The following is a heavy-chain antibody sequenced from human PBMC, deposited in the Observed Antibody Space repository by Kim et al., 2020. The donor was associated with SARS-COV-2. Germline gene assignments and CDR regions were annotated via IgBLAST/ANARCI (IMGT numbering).Heavy chain of an antibody. CDR3: ARAVMITYGMDV. CDR1: GGSISSYY. V-gene: IGHV4-59*01. J-gene: IGHJ6*02. CDR2: IYYSGST. Sequence: SETLSLTCTVSGGSISSYYWSWIRQPPGKGLEWIGYIYYSGSTNYNPSLKSRVTISVDTSKNQFSLKLSSVTAADTAVYYCARAVMITYGMDVWGQGTTVTGSS. D-gene: IGHD3-16*01.